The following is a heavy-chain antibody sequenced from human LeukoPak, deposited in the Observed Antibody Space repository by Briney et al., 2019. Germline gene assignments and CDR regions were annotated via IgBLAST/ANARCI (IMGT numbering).Heavy chain of an antibody. D-gene: IGHD3-22*01. J-gene: IGHJ4*02. Sequence: GSLRLSCAASGFTFSSYAMHWVRQAPGKGLEYVSAISIHGGDTYYANSVKGRFTISRDNSKNTLYLQMGSLRAEDMAVYYCARVLRDASGYYDYWGQGTLVTVSS. CDR1: GFTFSSYA. V-gene: IGHV3-64*01. CDR2: ISIHGGDT. CDR3: ARVLRDASGYYDY.